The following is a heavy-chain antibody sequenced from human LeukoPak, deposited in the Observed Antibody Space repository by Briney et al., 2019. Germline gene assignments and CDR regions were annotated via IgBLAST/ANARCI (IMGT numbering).Heavy chain of an antibody. D-gene: IGHD3-22*01. CDR1: GFTFTNYW. V-gene: IGHV3-7*03. CDR3: AKEASSGYHYYYYYMDV. Sequence: GGSLRLSCAVSGFTFTNYWMSWARQSPGKGLEWVANIYLDGSRAYYADSVKGRFTISRDNAKNSLYLQMNSLRAEDTALYYCAKEASSGYHYYYYYMDVWGKGTTVTISS. J-gene: IGHJ6*03. CDR2: IYLDGSRA.